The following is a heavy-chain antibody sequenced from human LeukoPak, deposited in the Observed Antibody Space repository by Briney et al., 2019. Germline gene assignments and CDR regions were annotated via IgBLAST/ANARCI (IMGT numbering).Heavy chain of an antibody. CDR3: AREHGPTYYYDSSGPRWFDP. CDR2: IYYSGST. Sequence: DPSETLSLTCTVSGGSISSGGYYWSWIRQHPGKGLEWIGYIYYSGSTYYNPSLKSRVTISVDTSKNQFSLKLSSVTAADTAVYYCAREHGPTYYYDSSGPRWFDPWGQGTLVTVS. V-gene: IGHV4-31*03. J-gene: IGHJ5*02. CDR1: GGSISSGGYY. D-gene: IGHD3-22*01.